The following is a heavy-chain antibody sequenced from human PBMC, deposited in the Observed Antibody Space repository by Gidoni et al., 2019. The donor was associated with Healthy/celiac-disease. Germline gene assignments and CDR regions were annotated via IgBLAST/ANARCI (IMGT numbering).Heavy chain of an antibody. V-gene: IGHV3-30-3*01. CDR1: GFTFSGYA. D-gene: IGHD2-2*01. J-gene: IGHJ4*02. CDR2: ISYDGTNK. Sequence: QVQLVESGGGVVQPGRSLRLSCAASGFTFSGYAMHWVRQTPGKGLEWVTIISYDGTNKYYADSVNGRFTVSRDNSENTLYLQMNSLRADDTAVYYCARAALGYCSTTSCYSLDYWGQGTLVTVSS. CDR3: ARAALGYCSTTSCYSLDY.